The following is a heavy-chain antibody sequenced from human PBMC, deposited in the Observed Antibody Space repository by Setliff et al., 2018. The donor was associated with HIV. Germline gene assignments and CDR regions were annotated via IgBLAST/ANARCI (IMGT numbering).Heavy chain of an antibody. D-gene: IGHD2-21*01. CDR2: FYHSGRT. Sequence: SETLSLTCAVSGYSISSGYYWGWIRQPPGKGLEWIGSFYHSGRTYYNPSLKSRVTISVDTSKNQFSLRLSCVTAADTAVYYCSRSYCGGDCSLVVDTNWFDPWGQGTLVTV. J-gene: IGHJ5*02. CDR3: SRSYCGGDCSLVVDTNWFDP. CDR1: GYSISSGYY. V-gene: IGHV4-38-2*01.